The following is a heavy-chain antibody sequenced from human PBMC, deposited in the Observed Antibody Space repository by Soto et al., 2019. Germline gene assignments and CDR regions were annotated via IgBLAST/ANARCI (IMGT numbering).Heavy chain of an antibody. CDR2: IYTSGST. CDR3: AGITMVRGAYYYYGMDV. D-gene: IGHD3-10*01. V-gene: IGHV4-4*07. J-gene: IGHJ6*02. CDR1: GGSISSYY. Sequence: SETLSLTCTVSGGSISSYYWSWIRQPAGKGLEWIGRIYTSGSTNYNPSLKSRVTISVDTSKNQFSLKLSSVTAADTAVYYCAGITMVRGAYYYYGMDVWGQGTTVTVSS.